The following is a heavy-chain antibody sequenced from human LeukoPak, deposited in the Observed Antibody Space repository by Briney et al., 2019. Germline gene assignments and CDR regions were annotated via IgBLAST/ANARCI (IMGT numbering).Heavy chain of an antibody. CDR1: GFNLSAYG. CDR3: AKMAATYHSDY. D-gene: IGHD2-15*01. J-gene: IGHJ4*02. CDR2: IWYEGNKT. V-gene: IGHV3-33*03. Sequence: GGSLRLSCAASGFNLSAYGIHWVRQAPGQGLEWVAAIWYEGNKTFYADSVKGRFTISRENSKSTVDLEMNSLRVEDTAVYYCAKMAATYHSDYWGQGTLVTVSS.